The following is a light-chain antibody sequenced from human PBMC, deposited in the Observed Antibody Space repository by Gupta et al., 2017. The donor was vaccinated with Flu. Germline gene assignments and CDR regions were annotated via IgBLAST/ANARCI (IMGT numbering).Light chain of an antibody. CDR3: QQYDSSPLT. Sequence: IVLTPSSDSPVVSPGARATINCKSSQSVLYSPSNKNYLAWYQQKPGKAPKLLLYWASCRESGVPERFSGSGSGTDFTLTISNLQAEDVAVYYCQQYDSSPLTFGGGTKVEIK. J-gene: IGKJ4*01. V-gene: IGKV4-1*01. CDR2: WAS. CDR1: QSVLYSPSNKNY.